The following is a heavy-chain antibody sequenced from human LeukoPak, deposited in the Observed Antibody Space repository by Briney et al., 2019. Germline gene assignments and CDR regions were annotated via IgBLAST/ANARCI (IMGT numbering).Heavy chain of an antibody. CDR3: ARSIGYYYTMDV. CDR2: ISGSGRNV. D-gene: IGHD3-22*01. CDR1: GFTLTDYY. Sequence: GGSLRLSCVAYGFTLTDYYMSWIRQAPGRGLEWVSDISGSGRNVYYGDSVKGRFTISRDNAKNSLYLQMNNLRAEDTAVYYCARSIGYYYTMDVWGQGTMVTVSS. J-gene: IGHJ6*02. V-gene: IGHV3-11*01.